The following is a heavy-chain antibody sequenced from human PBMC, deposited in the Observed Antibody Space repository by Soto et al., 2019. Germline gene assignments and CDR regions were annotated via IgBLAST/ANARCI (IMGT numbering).Heavy chain of an antibody. Sequence: QMQLVQSGAEVKKPGSSVKVSYKTSGGTFSSYTLTWVRQAPGQGLEWMGGIIPIFGTGNYAQKFQGRVTITADESTSTAYMELGSLRSEDTAVYYCARGHGYNGAHLEYWGQGTLVTVSS. CDR1: GGTFSSYT. J-gene: IGHJ4*02. V-gene: IGHV1-69*01. CDR2: IIPIFGTG. D-gene: IGHD6-25*01. CDR3: ARGHGYNGAHLEY.